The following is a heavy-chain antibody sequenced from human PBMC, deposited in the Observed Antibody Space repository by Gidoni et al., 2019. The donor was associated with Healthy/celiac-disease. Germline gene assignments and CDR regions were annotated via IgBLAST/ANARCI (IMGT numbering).Heavy chain of an antibody. CDR1: GGSISSGGYY. D-gene: IGHD2-15*01. Sequence: QVQLQESGPGLVNPSQTLSLTCTVSGGSISSGGYYWSWIRQHPGKGLEWIGYIYYSGSTYYNPSLKSRVTISVETSKNQFSLKLSSVTAADTAVYYCARVRLRIHGYFDLWGRGTLVTVSS. CDR2: IYYSGST. V-gene: IGHV4-31*03. J-gene: IGHJ2*01. CDR3: ARVRLRIHGYFDL.